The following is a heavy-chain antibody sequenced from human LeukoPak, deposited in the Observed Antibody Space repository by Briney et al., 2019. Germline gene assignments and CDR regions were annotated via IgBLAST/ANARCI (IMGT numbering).Heavy chain of an antibody. CDR1: GCTFTGYY. CDR3: AREGTTVLDFDY. Sequence: ASVKVSCKASGCTFTGYYMHWVRQAPGQGLEWLGWINPNSGGTNYAQKFQGRVTMTRDTSTSTVYMELSSLRSEDTAVYYCAREGTTVLDFDYWGRGTLVTVSS. V-gene: IGHV1-2*02. CDR2: INPNSGGT. D-gene: IGHD4-17*01. J-gene: IGHJ4*02.